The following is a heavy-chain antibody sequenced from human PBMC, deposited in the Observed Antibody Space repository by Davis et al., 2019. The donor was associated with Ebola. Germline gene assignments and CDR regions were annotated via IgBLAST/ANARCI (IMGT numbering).Heavy chain of an antibody. J-gene: IGHJ4*02. D-gene: IGHD6-13*01. CDR2: IYYSGST. CDR3: ARPRYSSSWNYFDY. V-gene: IGHV4-59*08. Sequence: GSLRLSCTDSGGSISSYYWSWIRQPPGKGLEWIGYIYYSGSTNYNPSLKSRVTISVDTSKNQFSLKLSSVTAADTAVYYCARPRYSSSWNYFDYWGQGTLVTVSS. CDR1: GGSISSYY.